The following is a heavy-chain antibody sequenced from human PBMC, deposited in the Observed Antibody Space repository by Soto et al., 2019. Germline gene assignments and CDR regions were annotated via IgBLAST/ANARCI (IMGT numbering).Heavy chain of an antibody. Sequence: EVQLVESGGGLVQPGGSLRLSCAASGFTFSSYWMSWVRQAPGKGLEWVANIKQDGSEKYYVDSVKGRFTISRDNAKKSLLLEMNSLRAEDKAVDYWAGGGDDYSNYRVIFNYWGQGTLVTVSS. J-gene: IGHJ4*02. CDR3: AGGGDDYSNYRVIFNY. CDR2: IKQDGSEK. V-gene: IGHV3-7*01. CDR1: GFTFSSYW. D-gene: IGHD4-4*01.